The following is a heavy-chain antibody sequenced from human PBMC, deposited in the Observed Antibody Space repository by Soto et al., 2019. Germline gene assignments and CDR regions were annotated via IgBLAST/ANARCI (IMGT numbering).Heavy chain of an antibody. J-gene: IGHJ4*02. V-gene: IGHV3-30*03. CDR3: TSGVGIADNLIDDY. Sequence: QVQLVESGGGVVQPGRSLRLSCAASGFTFSSYGMHWVRQAPGKGLEWVAVISYDGSNKYYADSVKGRFTISRDNSKNTLYLQMNSLRAEDTAVYYCTSGVGIADNLIDDYWGQGTLVTVSS. CDR1: GFTFSSYG. CDR2: ISYDGSNK. D-gene: IGHD6-13*01.